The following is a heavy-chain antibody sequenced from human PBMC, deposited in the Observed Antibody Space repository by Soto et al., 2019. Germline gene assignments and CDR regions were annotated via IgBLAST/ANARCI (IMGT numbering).Heavy chain of an antibody. CDR3: ARGDYFIAASGEDDAFDI. J-gene: IGHJ3*02. CDR2: ISAYNGNT. D-gene: IGHD6-13*01. V-gene: IGHV1-18*01. CDR1: GYTFTSYG. Sequence: ASVKVSCKASGYTFTSYGISWVRQAPGQGLEWMGWISAYNGNTNYAQKLQGRVTMTTYTSTSTAYMELRSLRSDDTAVYYCARGDYFIAASGEDDAFDIWGQGTMVTVSS.